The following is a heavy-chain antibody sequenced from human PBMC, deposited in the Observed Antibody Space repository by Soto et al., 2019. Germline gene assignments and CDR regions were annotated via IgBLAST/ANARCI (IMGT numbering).Heavy chain of an antibody. J-gene: IGHJ6*02. CDR3: ARHVSGYSYGYWYYYYGMDV. CDR2: IDPSDSYT. Sequence: GESLKISCKGSGYSFTSYWISWVRQMPGKGLEWMGRIDPSDSYTNYSPSFQGHVTISADKPISTAYLQWSSLKASDTAMYYCARHVSGYSYGYWYYYYGMDVWGQGTTVTVSS. D-gene: IGHD5-18*01. V-gene: IGHV5-10-1*01. CDR1: GYSFTSYW.